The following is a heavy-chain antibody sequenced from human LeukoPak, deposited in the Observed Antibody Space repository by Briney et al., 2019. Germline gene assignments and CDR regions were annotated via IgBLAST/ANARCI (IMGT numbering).Heavy chain of an antibody. CDR3: ARDVKVLRQYHYGMDV. V-gene: IGHV3-30-3*01. CDR2: ISDDGSNK. D-gene: IGHD3-3*01. CDR1: GFTFSRYA. J-gene: IGHJ6*02. Sequence: GGSLRLSCAASGFTFSRYAIHWVRQAPGKGLGWVSVISDDGSNKYYADSVKGRFTISRDNSKNRVYLQMNSLRAEDTALFYCARDVKVLRQYHYGMDVWGQGTTVTVSS.